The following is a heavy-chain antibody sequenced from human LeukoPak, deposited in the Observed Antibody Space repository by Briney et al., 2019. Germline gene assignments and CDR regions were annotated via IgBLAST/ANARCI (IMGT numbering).Heavy chain of an antibody. CDR2: ISWNSGSI. D-gene: IGHD4-17*01. CDR3: AKVYGDYQAYYFDY. V-gene: IGHV3-9*01. Sequence: GGSLRLSCAASGFTFDDYAMHWVRHAPGKGLEWVSGISWNSGSIGYADSVKGRFTISRDNAKNSLYLQMNSLRAEDTALYYCAKVYGDYQAYYFDYWGQGTLVTVSS. CDR1: GFTFDDYA. J-gene: IGHJ4*02.